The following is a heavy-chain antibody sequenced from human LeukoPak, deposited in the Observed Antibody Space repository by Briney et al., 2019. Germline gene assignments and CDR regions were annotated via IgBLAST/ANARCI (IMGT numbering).Heavy chain of an antibody. D-gene: IGHD3-10*01. CDR2: IYYSGST. CDR3: ANTPSGRVTMVRGVTAFDI. CDR1: GGSISSSSYY. J-gene: IGHJ3*02. V-gene: IGHV4-39*01. Sequence: PSETLSLTCTVSGGSISSSSYYWGWIRQPPGKGLEWIGSIYYSGSTYYNPSLKSRVTISVDTSKNQFSLKLSSVTAADTAVYYCANTPSGRVTMVRGVTAFDIWGQGTMVTVSS.